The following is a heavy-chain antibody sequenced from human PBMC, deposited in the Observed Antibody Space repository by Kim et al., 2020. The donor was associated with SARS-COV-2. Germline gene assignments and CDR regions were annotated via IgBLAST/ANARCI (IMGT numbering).Heavy chain of an antibody. Sequence: SETLSLTCTVSGGSISNYYWSWIRQPPGKGLEWIGYIYYSGSTNYNPSLKSRVTISVDTSKNQFSLKLSSMTAADTAVYYCARRRSGDSWGQGTLVTVSS. J-gene: IGHJ5*01. V-gene: IGHV4-59*08. CDR3: ARRRSGDS. CDR2: IYYSGST. D-gene: IGHD2-15*01. CDR1: GGSISNYY.